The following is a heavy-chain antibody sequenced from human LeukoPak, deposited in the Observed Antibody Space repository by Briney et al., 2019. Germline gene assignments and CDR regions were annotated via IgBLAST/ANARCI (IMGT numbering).Heavy chain of an antibody. CDR2: IKQDGSEK. CDR3: ARDGAYSS. D-gene: IGHD2-21*01. CDR1: GLTFSKYW. Sequence: GGSLRLSCAASGLTFSKYWMSWVRQAPGKGLEWVADIKQDGSEKYYVDSVKGRFTISRDNAKNSLYLQMNSLRAEDTAVYYCARDGAYSSWGQGTLVTVSS. V-gene: IGHV3-7*01. J-gene: IGHJ1*01.